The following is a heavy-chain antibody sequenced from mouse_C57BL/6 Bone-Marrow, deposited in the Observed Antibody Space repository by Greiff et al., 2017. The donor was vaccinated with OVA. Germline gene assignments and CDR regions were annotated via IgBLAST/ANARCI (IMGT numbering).Heavy chain of an antibody. CDR3: TTIGSNYFDY. D-gene: IGHD1-1*01. CDR2: IDPENGDT. Sequence: VQLQQSGAELVRPGASVKLSCTASGFTIKDDYMHWVKQRPEQGLEWIGWIDPENGDTEYASKFQGKATIPADTSSNTAYLQLSSLTSEDTAVYYCTTIGSNYFDYWGQGTTLTVSS. J-gene: IGHJ2*01. CDR1: GFTIKDDY. V-gene: IGHV14-4*01.